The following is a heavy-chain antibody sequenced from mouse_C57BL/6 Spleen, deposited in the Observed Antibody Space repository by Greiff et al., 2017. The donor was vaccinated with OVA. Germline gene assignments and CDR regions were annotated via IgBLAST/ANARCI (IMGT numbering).Heavy chain of an antibody. CDR3: ACSITTEVAHYDY. CDR2: IDPSDGYT. Sequence: VQLQQPGAELVMPGASVKLSCKASGYTFTSYWMPWVKQRPGQGLEWIGEIDPSDGYTNYNQKFKGKSTMTVDKSSTTAYMQLSSLTSEDSAVDYCACSITTEVAHYDYWGQGTTLTVSS. CDR1: GYTFTSYW. V-gene: IGHV1-69*01. J-gene: IGHJ2*01. D-gene: IGHD1-1*01.